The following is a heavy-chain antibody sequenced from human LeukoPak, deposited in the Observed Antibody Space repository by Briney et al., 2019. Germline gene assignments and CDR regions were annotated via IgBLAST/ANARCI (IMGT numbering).Heavy chain of an antibody. Sequence: GESLQISCKGSGYSFTSYWIGWVRQMPGKGLEWMGIIYPGDSDTRYSPSFQGQVTISADNSISTAYLQWSSLKASDTAIYYCTRRGGGYNFGYYFDSWGQGTLVTVSS. CDR2: IYPGDSDT. J-gene: IGHJ4*02. V-gene: IGHV5-51*01. CDR1: GYSFTSYW. D-gene: IGHD5-18*01. CDR3: TRRGGGYNFGYYFDS.